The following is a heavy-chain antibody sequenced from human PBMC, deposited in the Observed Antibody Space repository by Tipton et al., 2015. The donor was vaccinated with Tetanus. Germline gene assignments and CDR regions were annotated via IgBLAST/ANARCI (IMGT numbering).Heavy chain of an antibody. V-gene: IGHV3-23*01. CDR3: ARVKGTYNHYGLDV. CDR1: GFTFSHFA. Sequence: SLRLSCVASGFTFSHFAVSWVRRAPGRGLEWVSSLSHDGGNIYYADFARGRFTISRDNSKNTLFLQMDDLRAEDTAIYYCARVKGTYNHYGLDVWGQGTTVTVAS. D-gene: IGHD3-10*01. J-gene: IGHJ6*02. CDR2: LSHDGGNI.